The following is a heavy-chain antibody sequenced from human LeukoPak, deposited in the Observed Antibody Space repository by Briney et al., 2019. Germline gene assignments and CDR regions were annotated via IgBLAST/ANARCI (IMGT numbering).Heavy chain of an antibody. Sequence: SETLSLTCAVYGGSFSGYYWSWIRQPPGKGLEWIGEINHSGSTNYNPSLKSRVTISVDTSKNQFSLKLSSVTAADTAVYYCARDGGVAAALYGMDVWGQGTTVTVPS. CDR1: GGSFSGYY. CDR3: ARDGGVAAALYGMDV. J-gene: IGHJ6*02. CDR2: INHSGST. D-gene: IGHD6-13*01. V-gene: IGHV4-34*01.